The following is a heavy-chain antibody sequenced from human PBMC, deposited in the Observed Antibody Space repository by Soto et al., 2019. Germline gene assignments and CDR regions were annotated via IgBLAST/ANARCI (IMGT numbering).Heavy chain of an antibody. CDR1: GFSLSTSGVG. Sequence: QITLKESGPTLVKPTQTLTLTCTFSGFSLSTSGVGVGWIRQPPGKALEWLALIYWDDDKRYSPSLKSRLTITKDTYKNQVVLTITNMDPVDTATYYCAHLDYYDRSGLLDPWGQGTLVTVSS. CDR2: IYWDDDK. J-gene: IGHJ5*02. D-gene: IGHD3-22*01. V-gene: IGHV2-5*02. CDR3: AHLDYYDRSGLLDP.